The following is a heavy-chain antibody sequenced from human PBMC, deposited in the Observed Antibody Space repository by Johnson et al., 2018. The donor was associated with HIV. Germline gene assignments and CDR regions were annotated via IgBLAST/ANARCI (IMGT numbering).Heavy chain of an antibody. D-gene: IGHD2-15*01. J-gene: IGHJ3*02. Sequence: QVQLVESGGGVVQPRRSLRLSCAASGFTFRSYGMHWVRQAPGKGLEWVAVISDDGSNKYYADSVKGRFTISRDNSKNTLYLQMNSLRVEDTAVYYCAKVLDLVVVVAANLGAFDIWGQGTMVTVSS. CDR1: GFTFRSYG. CDR2: ISDDGSNK. V-gene: IGHV3-30*18. CDR3: AKVLDLVVVVAANLGAFDI.